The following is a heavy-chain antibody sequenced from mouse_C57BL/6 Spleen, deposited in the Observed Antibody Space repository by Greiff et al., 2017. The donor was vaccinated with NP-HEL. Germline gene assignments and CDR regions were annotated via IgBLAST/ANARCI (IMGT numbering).Heavy chain of an antibody. D-gene: IGHD2-4*01. J-gene: IGHJ1*03. Sequence: EVQLQQSVAELVRPGASVKLSCTASGYNIKNTYMHWVKQRPEQGLEWIGRIDPANGNTKYAPKFKGKATITADTSSNTAYLQLSSLTSEDTAVYYGARFDDCDGDWYFDGWGTGTTVTVSS. V-gene: IGHV14-3*01. CDR1: GYNIKNTY. CDR2: IDPANGNT. CDR3: ARFDDCDGDWYFDG.